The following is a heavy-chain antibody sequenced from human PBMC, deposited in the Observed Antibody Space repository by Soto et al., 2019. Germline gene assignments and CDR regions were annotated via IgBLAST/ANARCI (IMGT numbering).Heavy chain of an antibody. J-gene: IGHJ4*02. CDR2: TYYRSKWFN. Sequence: SQTLSLTCAISGDSVSTNSATWDWIRQSPSRGLEWLGRTYYRSKWFNDYAVSVKGRISINPDTSNNQFSLQLNSVTPDDTAVYYCAGEYIAGWSTWGQGTLVTVSS. CDR3: AGEYIAGWST. V-gene: IGHV6-1*01. CDR1: GDSVSTNSAT. D-gene: IGHD6-19*01.